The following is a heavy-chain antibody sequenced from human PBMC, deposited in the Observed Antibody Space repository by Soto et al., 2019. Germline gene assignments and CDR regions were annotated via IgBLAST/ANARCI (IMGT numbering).Heavy chain of an antibody. J-gene: IGHJ6*02. CDR2: TYHSGNP. CDR3: ARDRLGFLEWSYYYYGMDG. CDR1: GDTISTGGYT. V-gene: IGHV4-30-2*01. Sequence: SETLSLTCDVSGDTISTGGYTWAWIRQPPGKALEWIGHTYHSGNPYYNPSLKSRVIISVDRSKNQFSLKVRSVTAADTAVYYCARDRLGFLEWSYYYYGMDGWGQGTTVTVSS. D-gene: IGHD3-3*01.